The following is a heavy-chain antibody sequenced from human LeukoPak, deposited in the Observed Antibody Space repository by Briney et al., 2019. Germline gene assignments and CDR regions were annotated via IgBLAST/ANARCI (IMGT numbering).Heavy chain of an antibody. D-gene: IGHD1-26*01. V-gene: IGHV4-59*11. Sequence: SETLSLTCVVSGGSISGHYWSWIRQPPGEGLEWIGYISDSGSTTYNPSLESRVTILVDTSKNQFSLKQRSVTAADTAVYFCGRGGHYFDPWGQGTLVIVSS. J-gene: IGHJ5*02. CDR1: GGSISGHY. CDR2: ISDSGST. CDR3: GRGGHYFDP.